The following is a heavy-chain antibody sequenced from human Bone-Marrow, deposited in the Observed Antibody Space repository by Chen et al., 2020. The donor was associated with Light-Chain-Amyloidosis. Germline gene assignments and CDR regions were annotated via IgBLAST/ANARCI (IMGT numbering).Heavy chain of an antibody. CDR2: IYPDDSDA. J-gene: IGHJ4*02. V-gene: IGHV5-51*01. CDR1: GYTVHNYW. Sequence: EVQLEQSGPEVKKPGESLKISCKGSGYTVHNYWIGWVRQMPGKGLEWMGVIYPDDSDARYSPSFEGQVTISADKSITTAYLQWRSLKASDTAMYYCARRRDGYNFDYWGQGTLVTVSS. CDR3: ARRRDGYNFDY. D-gene: IGHD5-12*01.